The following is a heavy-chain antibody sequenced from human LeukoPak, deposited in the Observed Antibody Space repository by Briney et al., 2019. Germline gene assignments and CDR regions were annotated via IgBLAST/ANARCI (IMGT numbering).Heavy chain of an antibody. J-gene: IGHJ4*02. CDR2: ISSSSSYI. D-gene: IGHD3-22*01. CDR1: GFTFSSYS. Sequence: GGSLRLSCAASGFTFSSYSMNWVRQAPGKGLEWVSSISSSSSYIYYADSVKGRFTISRDNAKNSLYLQMNSLRAEDTAVYYCARGVSATSGYLELEYWGQGALVTVST. CDR3: ARGVSATSGYLELEY. V-gene: IGHV3-21*01.